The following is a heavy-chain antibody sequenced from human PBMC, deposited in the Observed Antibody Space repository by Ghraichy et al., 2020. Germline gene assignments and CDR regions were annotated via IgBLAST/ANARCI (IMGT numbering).Heavy chain of an antibody. V-gene: IGHV4-59*08. CDR3: ARRGAYYGSGSYEDY. Sequence: SETLSLTCTVSGGSISSYYWSWIRQPPGKGLEWIGYIYYSGSTNYNPSLKSRVTISVDTSKNQFSLKLRSVTAADTAVYYCARRGAYYGSGSYEDYWGQGTLVTVSS. CDR2: IYYSGST. J-gene: IGHJ4*02. D-gene: IGHD3-10*01. CDR1: GGSISSYY.